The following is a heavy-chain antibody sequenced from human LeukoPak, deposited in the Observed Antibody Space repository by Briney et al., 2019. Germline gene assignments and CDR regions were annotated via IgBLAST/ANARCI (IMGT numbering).Heavy chain of an antibody. CDR1: GFTFTSSA. V-gene: IGHV1-58*02. D-gene: IGHD6-19*01. Sequence: EASVKVSCKASGFTFTSSAMQWVRQARGQRLEWIGWIVVGSGNTNYAQKFQERVTITRDRSTSTAYMELSSLRSEDTALYYCATHSSRWYDHDAFDIWGQGTMVTVSS. CDR3: ATHSSRWYDHDAFDI. CDR2: IVVGSGNT. J-gene: IGHJ3*02.